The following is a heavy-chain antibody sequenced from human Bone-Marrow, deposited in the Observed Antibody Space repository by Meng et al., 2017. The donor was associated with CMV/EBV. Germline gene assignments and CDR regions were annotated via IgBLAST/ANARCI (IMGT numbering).Heavy chain of an antibody. CDR2: IIPIFGTA. CDR1: GGTFSSYA. Sequence: SVKVSCKASGGTFSSYAISWVRQAPGQGLEWMGGIIPIFGTANYAQKFQGRVTITTDESTSTAYMELSSLRSEDTAVYYCARGDPKFYYYYGMDVWGQGTTVTGSS. CDR3: ARGDPKFYYYYGMDV. V-gene: IGHV1-69*05. J-gene: IGHJ6*01.